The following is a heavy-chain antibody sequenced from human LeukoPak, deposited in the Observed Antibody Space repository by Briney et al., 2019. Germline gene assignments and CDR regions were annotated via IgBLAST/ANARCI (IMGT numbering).Heavy chain of an antibody. CDR3: ARDSSSPRFKYFLH. CDR2: IFTSGST. J-gene: IGHJ1*01. D-gene: IGHD6-6*01. Sequence: SETLSLTCTVSGGSIRTGSYYWSWIRQPAGKELQWIGRIFTSGSTNYNPSLKSRVTISVDTSKNQFSLKLSSVTAADTAVYYCARDSSSPRFKYFLHVGQGTLVTVSS. V-gene: IGHV4-61*02. CDR1: GGSIRTGSYY.